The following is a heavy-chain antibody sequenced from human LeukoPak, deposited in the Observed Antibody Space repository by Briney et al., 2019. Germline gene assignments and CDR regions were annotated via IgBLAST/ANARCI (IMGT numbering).Heavy chain of an antibody. CDR1: GYTFTSYD. J-gene: IGHJ4*02. CDR3: ARREYGSGSYHLVY. Sequence: ASVKVSCKASGYTFTSYDINWVRQATGQGLEWMGWVNPNSGNTGYAQKFQGRVTMTTNTSISTAYMELSSLRSEDTAVYYCARREYGSGSYHLVYWGQGTLVTVSS. CDR2: VNPNSGNT. D-gene: IGHD3-10*01. V-gene: IGHV1-8*01.